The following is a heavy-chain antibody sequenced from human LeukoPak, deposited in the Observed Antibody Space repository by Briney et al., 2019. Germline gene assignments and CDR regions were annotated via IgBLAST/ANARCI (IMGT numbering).Heavy chain of an antibody. Sequence: PSETLSLTCAVSGYSISSGYYWGWIRQPPGKGLEWIGSIYHSGSTYYNPSLKSRVIISVDTSKNQFSLKLSSVTAADTAVYYCARVLWFGELPPAGRLYYFDYWGQGTLVTVSS. J-gene: IGHJ4*02. CDR2: IYHSGST. CDR1: GYSISSGYY. V-gene: IGHV4-38-2*01. D-gene: IGHD3-10*01. CDR3: ARVLWFGELPPAGRLYYFDY.